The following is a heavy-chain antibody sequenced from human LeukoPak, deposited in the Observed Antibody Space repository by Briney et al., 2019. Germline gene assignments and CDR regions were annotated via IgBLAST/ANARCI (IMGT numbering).Heavy chain of an antibody. D-gene: IGHD3-22*01. CDR1: GGSISSYY. V-gene: IGHV4-59*01. J-gene: IGHJ4*02. CDR3: PRFQFNTEYYYDSSGYYYALDY. CDR2: IYYSGST. Sequence: SETLSLTCTVSGGSISSYYWSWLRQPPGKGLEWIGYIYYSGSTNYNPSLKSRVTISVDTSKNQFSLKLSSVTAADTAVYYRPRFQFNTEYYYDSSGYYYALDYWSQGTLVTVSS.